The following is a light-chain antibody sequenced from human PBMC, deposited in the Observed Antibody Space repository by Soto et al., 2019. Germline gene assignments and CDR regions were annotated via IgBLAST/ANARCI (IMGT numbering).Light chain of an antibody. V-gene: IGKV3-15*01. Sequence: EIVMTQSPATLSVSPGERATLSCRASQSVSSNLAWYQQKPGQAPRLLIYGASTRATVIPARFSGSGSGTEFTLTISSLKSEDFAVYYGQQYSNWPITFGPGTKVDIK. CDR1: QSVSSN. J-gene: IGKJ3*01. CDR2: GAS. CDR3: QQYSNWPIT.